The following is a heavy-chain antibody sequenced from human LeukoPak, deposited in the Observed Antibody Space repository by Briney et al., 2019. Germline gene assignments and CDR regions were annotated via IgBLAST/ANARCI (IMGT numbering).Heavy chain of an antibody. J-gene: IGHJ4*02. CDR1: GYTFTSYY. D-gene: IGHD3-22*01. CDR3: ATQNADSSGYYPTPPDDY. V-gene: IGHV1-2*02. Sequence: ASVKVSCKASGYTFTSYYMHWVRQAPGQGLEWMGWINPNSGGTNYAQKFQGRVTMTRDTSISTAYMELSRLRSDDTAVYYCATQNADSSGYYPTPPDDYWGQGTLVTVSS. CDR2: INPNSGGT.